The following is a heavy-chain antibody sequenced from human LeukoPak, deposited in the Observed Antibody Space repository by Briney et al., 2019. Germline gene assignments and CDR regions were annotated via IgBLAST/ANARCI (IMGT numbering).Heavy chain of an antibody. V-gene: IGHV1-2*02. CDR2: INPNSGGT. Sequence: GASVKVSCKASGYTFTGYCMHWVRQAPGQGLEWMGWINPNSGGTKYAQKFQGRVTMTRDTSISTAYMELSRLRSDDTAVYYCAYYNKGHYFDYWGQGTLVTVSS. J-gene: IGHJ4*02. D-gene: IGHD3-22*01. CDR1: GYTFTGYC. CDR3: AYYNKGHYFDY.